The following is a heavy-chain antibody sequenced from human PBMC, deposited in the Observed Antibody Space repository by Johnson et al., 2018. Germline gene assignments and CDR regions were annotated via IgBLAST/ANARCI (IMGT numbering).Heavy chain of an antibody. CDR2: IIPILGIA. Sequence: QVQLVQSGAEVKKPGSSVKVSCKASGGTFSSYTISWVRQAPGQGLEWMGRIIPILGIANYAQKFQGRVTITADKSTSTAYMELSSLRSGDTAGYYCARDHFPIAAAGENYYDYGMDVWGQGTTVTVSS. CDR3: ARDHFPIAAAGENYYDYGMDV. J-gene: IGHJ6*02. D-gene: IGHD6-13*01. CDR1: GGTFSSYT. V-gene: IGHV1-69*04.